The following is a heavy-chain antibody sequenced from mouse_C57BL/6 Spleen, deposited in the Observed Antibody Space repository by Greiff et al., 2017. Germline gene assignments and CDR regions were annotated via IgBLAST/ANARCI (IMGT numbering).Heavy chain of an antibody. CDR3: AIDSSGYVNAMDY. CDR2: ISSGSSTI. V-gene: IGHV5-17*01. Sequence: DVMLVESGGGLVKPGGSLKLSCAASGFTFSDYGMHWVRQAPEKGLEWVAYISSGSSTIYYADTVKGRFTISRDNAKNTLSLQMTSLRSEDTAMYYCAIDSSGYVNAMDYWGQGTSVTVSS. D-gene: IGHD3-2*02. J-gene: IGHJ4*01. CDR1: GFTFSDYG.